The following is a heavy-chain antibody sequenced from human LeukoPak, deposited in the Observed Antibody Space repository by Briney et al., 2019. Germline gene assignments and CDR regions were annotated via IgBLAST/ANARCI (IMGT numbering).Heavy chain of an antibody. V-gene: IGHV3-23*01. D-gene: IGHD3-10*01. CDR2: ISGSGAMT. Sequence: GGSLRLSCAASGFTLSNHAMIWVRQAPGKGLEWVSSISGSGAMTYYADSVKGRFTISRDNAMDRLYLQMNSLRADDTAVYYCVKDRVDGSGSEFDSWGQGTLVTVFS. CDR3: VKDRVDGSGSEFDS. J-gene: IGHJ4*02. CDR1: GFTLSNHA.